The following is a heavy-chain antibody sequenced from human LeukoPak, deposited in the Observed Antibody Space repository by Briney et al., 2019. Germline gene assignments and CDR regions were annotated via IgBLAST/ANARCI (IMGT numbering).Heavy chain of an antibody. D-gene: IGHD5-12*01. Sequence: GGSLRLSCAASGFTFSSYAMSWVRQAPGKGPEWVSAISHSGGTTYYADSVKGRFTISRDNSKKTLYLQMNSLRAEDTALYYCAKEQRGYSGYMVGSCFDPWGQGTLVTVSS. CDR1: GFTFSSYA. J-gene: IGHJ5*02. CDR3: AKEQRGYSGYMVGSCFDP. V-gene: IGHV3-23*01. CDR2: ISHSGGTT.